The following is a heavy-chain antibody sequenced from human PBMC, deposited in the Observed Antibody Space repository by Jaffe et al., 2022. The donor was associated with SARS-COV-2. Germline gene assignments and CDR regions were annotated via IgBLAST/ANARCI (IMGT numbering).Heavy chain of an antibody. CDR2: MNPNSGNT. Sequence: QVQLVQSGAEVKKPGASVKVSCKASGYTFTSYDINWVRQATGQGLEWMGWMNPNSGNTGYAQKFQGRVTMTRNTSISTAYMELSSLRSEDTAVYYCAREAIPGKEFARYYYYGMDVWGQGTTVTVSS. CDR3: AREAIPGKEFARYYYYGMDV. V-gene: IGHV1-8*01. CDR1: GYTFTSYD. D-gene: IGHD2-2*02. J-gene: IGHJ6*02.